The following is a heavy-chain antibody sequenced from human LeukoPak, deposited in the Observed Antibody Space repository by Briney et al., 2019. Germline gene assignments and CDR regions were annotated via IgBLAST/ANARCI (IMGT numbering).Heavy chain of an antibody. Sequence: GGSLRLSCAASGFTFSSYSMNWVRQAPGKGLEWVSSISSSSYIYYADSVKGRFTISRDNSKNTLYLQMNSLRADDTAVYYCAKKHIVGDTRGNFFDYWGQGTLVTVSS. CDR3: AKKHIVGDTRGNFFDY. V-gene: IGHV3-21*04. CDR2: ISSSSYI. D-gene: IGHD1-26*01. CDR1: GFTFSSYS. J-gene: IGHJ4*02.